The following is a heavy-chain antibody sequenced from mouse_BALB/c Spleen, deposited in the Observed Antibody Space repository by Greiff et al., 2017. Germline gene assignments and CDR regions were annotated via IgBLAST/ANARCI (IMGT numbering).Heavy chain of an antibody. CDR3: ARWFHYAMDY. J-gene: IGHJ4*01. Sequence: VQLQQPGAELVKPGASVKLSCKASGYTFTSYWMHWVKQRPGQGLEWIGEINPSNGRTNYNEKFKSKATLTVDKSSSTAYMQLSSLTSEDSAVYYCARWFHYAMDYWGQGTSVTVSA. D-gene: IGHD2-2*01. CDR1: GYTFTSYW. CDR2: INPSNGRT. V-gene: IGHV1S81*02.